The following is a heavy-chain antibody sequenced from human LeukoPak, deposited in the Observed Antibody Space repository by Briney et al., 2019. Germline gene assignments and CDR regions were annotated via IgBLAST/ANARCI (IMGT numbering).Heavy chain of an antibody. CDR1: GYTFTSYG. D-gene: IGHD3-16*02. CDR3: ARGAYVWGSYREIDY. CDR2: ISAYNGNT. V-gene: IGHV1-18*01. Sequence: GASVKVSCKASGYTFTSYGISWVRQAPGQGLEWMGWISAYNGNTNYAQKLQGRVTMTTDTSTSTAYMELRSLRSDDTAVYYCARGAYVWGSYREIDYWGQGTLVTVSS. J-gene: IGHJ4*02.